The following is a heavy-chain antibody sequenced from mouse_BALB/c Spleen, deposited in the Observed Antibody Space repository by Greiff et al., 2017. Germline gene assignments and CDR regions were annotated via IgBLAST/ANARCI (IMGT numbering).Heavy chain of an antibody. CDR3: ARRGNYEYYYAMDY. J-gene: IGHJ4*01. V-gene: IGHV5-17*02. CDR2: ISSGSSTI. CDR1: GFTFSSFG. Sequence: EVKLVESGGGLVQPGGSRKLSCAASGFTFSSFGMHWVRQAPEKGLEWVAYISSGSSTIYYADTVKGRFTISRDNPKNTLFLQMTSLRSEDTAMYYCARRGNYEYYYAMDYWGQGTSVTVSS. D-gene: IGHD2-1*01.